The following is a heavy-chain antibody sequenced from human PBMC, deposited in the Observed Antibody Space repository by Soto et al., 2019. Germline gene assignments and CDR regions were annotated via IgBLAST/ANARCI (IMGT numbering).Heavy chain of an antibody. J-gene: IGHJ4*02. Sequence: SETLSLTCTVSGASVNSYYWSWIRQPPGKGLEWIAYIYYSGSTNYNPSLKSRVTISVDTSKNQFSLKLSSVTAADTAVYYCASEYCSGGSCYFDYWGQGTLVTVSS. CDR3: ASEYCSGGSCYFDY. V-gene: IGHV4-59*02. D-gene: IGHD2-15*01. CDR1: GASVNSYY. CDR2: IYYSGST.